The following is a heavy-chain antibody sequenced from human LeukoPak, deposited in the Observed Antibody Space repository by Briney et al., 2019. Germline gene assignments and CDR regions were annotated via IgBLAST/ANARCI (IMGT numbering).Heavy chain of an antibody. V-gene: IGHV4-39*01. D-gene: IGHD3-22*01. J-gene: IGHJ6*02. CDR3: ARAYYYDSSGYSNYYYYGMDV. Sequence: SETLSLTCTVSGGSISSSSYYWGWIRQPPGKGLEWIGNIYYSGSTYYNPSLKSRVTISVDTSKNQFSLKLSSVTAADTAVYYCARAYYYDSSGYSNYYYYGMDVWGQGTTVTVSS. CDR2: IYYSGST. CDR1: GGSISSSSYY.